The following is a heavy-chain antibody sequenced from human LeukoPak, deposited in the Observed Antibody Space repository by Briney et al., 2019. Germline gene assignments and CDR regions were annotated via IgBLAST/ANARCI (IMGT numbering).Heavy chain of an antibody. CDR2: INPNSGGT. V-gene: IGHV1-2*02. D-gene: IGHD3-16*01. CDR3: ARAGRDYEYVWGSSDFDY. CDR1: GYTFTGYY. J-gene: IGHJ4*02. Sequence: ASVKVSCKASGYTFTGYYINWARQAPGQGLEWMGWINPNSGGTNYAQKFQGRVTMTRDTSINTAHMELSRLKFDDTAVYYCARAGRDYEYVWGSSDFDYWGQGTLVSVSS.